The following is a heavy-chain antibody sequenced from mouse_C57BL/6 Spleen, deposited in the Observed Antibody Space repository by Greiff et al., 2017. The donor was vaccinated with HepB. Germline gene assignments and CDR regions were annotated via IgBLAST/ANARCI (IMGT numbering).Heavy chain of an antibody. CDR1: GFSLTSYG. V-gene: IGHV2-2*01. D-gene: IGHD4-1*02. Sequence: VQLVESGPGLVQPSQSLSITCTVSGFSLTSYGVHWVRQSPGKGLEWLGVIWRGGSTDYNAAFISRLSISKDNSKSQVFFKMNSLQADDTAVYYCARNWGQLGPFAYWGQGTLVTVSA. J-gene: IGHJ3*01. CDR2: IWRGGST. CDR3: ARNWGQLGPFAY.